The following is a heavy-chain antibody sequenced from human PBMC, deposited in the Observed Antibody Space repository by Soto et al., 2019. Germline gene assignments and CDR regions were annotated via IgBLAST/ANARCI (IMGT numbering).Heavy chain of an antibody. J-gene: IGHJ5*02. CDR2: INHSGST. Sequence: PSETLSLTCAVYGGSFSGYYWSWIRQPPGKGLEWIGEINHSGSTNYNPSLKSRVTISVDTSKNQFSLKLSSVTAADTAVYYCARFGYSYGSNWFDPWGQGTLVTVSS. CDR3: ARFGYSYGSNWFDP. V-gene: IGHV4-34*01. D-gene: IGHD5-18*01. CDR1: GGSFSGYY.